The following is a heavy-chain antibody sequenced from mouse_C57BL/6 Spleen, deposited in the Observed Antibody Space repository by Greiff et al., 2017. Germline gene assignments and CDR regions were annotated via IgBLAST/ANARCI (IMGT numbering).Heavy chain of an antibody. CDR3: ARHDSNYSLYAMDF. D-gene: IGHD2-5*01. J-gene: IGHJ4*01. V-gene: IGHV5-6*01. Sequence: EVKLVESGGDLVKPGGSLKLSCAASGFTFSSSGMSWVRQTPDKRLEWVATISSGGSYTYYPDSVKGRFTISRDNAKNTLYLQMSSLNSEYTAMDYCARHDSNYSLYAMDFWGQGTSVTVSS. CDR2: ISSGGSYT. CDR1: GFTFSSSG.